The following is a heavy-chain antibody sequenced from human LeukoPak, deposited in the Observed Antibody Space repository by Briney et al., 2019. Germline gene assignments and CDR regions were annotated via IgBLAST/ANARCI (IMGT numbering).Heavy chain of an antibody. CDR2: ISYDGSNK. CDR1: GFTCSSYG. Sequence: GGSLRLSCAASGFTCSSYGMHWVRQAPGKGLEWVAVISYDGSNKYYADSVKGRFTISRDNSKNTLYLQMNSLRAEDTAVYYCAKTGGSYRDFDYWGQGTLVTVSS. D-gene: IGHD1-26*01. V-gene: IGHV3-30*18. CDR3: AKTGGSYRDFDY. J-gene: IGHJ4*02.